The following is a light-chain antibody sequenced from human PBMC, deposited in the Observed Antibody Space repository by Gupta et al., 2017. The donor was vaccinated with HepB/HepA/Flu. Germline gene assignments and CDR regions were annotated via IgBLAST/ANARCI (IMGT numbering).Light chain of an antibody. CDR3: AVWDDSLNALV. J-gene: IGLJ3*02. V-gene: IGLV1-44*01. Sequence: QSVVTQPPSASGTPGQRVTISCSGSSSNIGINAVNWYQQLPGAAPKLLIYNNNQWPSGVPDQFSGSKSGTSASLAISGLQSEDEADYYCAVWDDSLNALVFGGGTKLTVL. CDR2: NNN. CDR1: SSNIGINA.